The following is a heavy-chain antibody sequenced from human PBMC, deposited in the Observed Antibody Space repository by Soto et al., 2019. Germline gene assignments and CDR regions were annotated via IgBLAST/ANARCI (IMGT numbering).Heavy chain of an antibody. CDR1: GFTFSSYA. CDR2: ISGSGGST. V-gene: IGHV3-23*01. D-gene: IGHD6-13*01. Sequence: PGGSLRLSCAASGFTFSSYAMSWVRQAPGKGLEWVSAISGSGGSTYYADSVKGRFTISRDNSKNTLYLQMNSLRAEDTAVYYYAKSAAAVTIFYYFDYWGQGALVTVSS. CDR3: AKSAAAVTIFYYFDY. J-gene: IGHJ4*02.